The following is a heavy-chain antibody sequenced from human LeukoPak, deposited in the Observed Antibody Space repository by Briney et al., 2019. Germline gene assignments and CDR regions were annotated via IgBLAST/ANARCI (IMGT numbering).Heavy chain of an antibody. CDR1: GFTVSSNY. J-gene: IGHJ6*03. Sequence: GGSLRLSCAASGFTVSSNYMTWVRQAPGKGLEWISLIYSGGSTYYADSVKGRFTISRDNSKNTLYLQMNSLRAEDTAVYYCASTVTKPHSYYYMDVWGKGTTVTVSS. CDR3: ASTVTKPHSYYYMDV. V-gene: IGHV3-53*01. D-gene: IGHD4-17*01. CDR2: IYSGGST.